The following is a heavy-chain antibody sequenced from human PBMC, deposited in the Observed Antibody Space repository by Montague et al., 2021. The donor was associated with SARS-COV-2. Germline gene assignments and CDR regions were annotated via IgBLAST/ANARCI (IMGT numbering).Heavy chain of an antibody. CDR2: IYSGENK. Sequence: SLRLSCAASGFTVSDNYMNWVRQAPGKGPEWVSVIYSGENKYYADSVXXRFTISRDNSKNTLYLQMNSLRADDTAMYYCARDKPGDYDGPGVFDMWGQGTMVTVSS. J-gene: IGHJ3*02. D-gene: IGHD3-22*01. CDR3: ARDKPGDYDGPGVFDM. CDR1: GFTVSDNY. V-gene: IGHV3-53*01.